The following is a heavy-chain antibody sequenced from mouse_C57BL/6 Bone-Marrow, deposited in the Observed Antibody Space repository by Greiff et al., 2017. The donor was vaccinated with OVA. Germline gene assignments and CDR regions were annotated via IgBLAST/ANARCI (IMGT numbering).Heavy chain of an antibody. CDR3: ARLVTTGWFAF. D-gene: IGHD2-2*01. V-gene: IGHV14-2*01. CDR2: IDPEDGET. Sequence: EVKLVESGAELVKPGASVKLSCTASGFNIKDYYMHWVKQRTEQGLEWIGRIDPEDGETKYAPKFQGKATITADTSSNTAYLQLSSLTSEDTAVYDCARLVTTGWFAFWGRGTLITVTA. J-gene: IGHJ3*01. CDR1: GFNIKDYY.